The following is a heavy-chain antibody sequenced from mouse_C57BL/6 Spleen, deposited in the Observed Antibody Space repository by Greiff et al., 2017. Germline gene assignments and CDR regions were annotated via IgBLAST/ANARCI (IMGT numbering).Heavy chain of an antibody. V-gene: IGHV5-9*04. J-gene: IGHJ3*01. D-gene: IGHD2-12*01. CDR3: ARYESWFAG. CDR1: GFTFSSYT. CDR2: ISGGGGNT. Sequence: EVQGVESGGGLVKPGASLKLSCAASGFTFSSYTMSWVRQTPEKRLEWVGTISGGGGNTYYPDSVKGRFTISRANAKNTLYLQMRSLRSEDTAMYYCARYESWFAGWGKGTLVTVAA.